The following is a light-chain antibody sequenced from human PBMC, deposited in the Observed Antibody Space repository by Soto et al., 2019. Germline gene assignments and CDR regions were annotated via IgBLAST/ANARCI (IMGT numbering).Light chain of an antibody. CDR1: SRDVGYYNF. CDR2: EVS. Sequence: QSALTQPDSVSGSPGQSITISCTGTSRDVGYYNFVSWYQQHPGKAPKLMIYEVSNRPSGVSNRFSGSKSGNTASLTISGLQAEDEADYYCSSYTSSNTWVFGGGTKVTVL. V-gene: IGLV2-14*01. CDR3: SSYTSSNTWV. J-gene: IGLJ3*02.